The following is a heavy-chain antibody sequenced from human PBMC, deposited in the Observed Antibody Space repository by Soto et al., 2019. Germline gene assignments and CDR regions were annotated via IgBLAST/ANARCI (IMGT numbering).Heavy chain of an antibody. J-gene: IGHJ4*02. Sequence: LVKVSCKASGGTFSRYAISWVRQAPGQGLEWMGGIIPMFGTANYAQKFQGRVTITAVESTSTAYMELSSLRSEDTAVYYCARQFDYESSGYYYPYWGQGTPVTVSS. D-gene: IGHD3-22*01. CDR3: ARQFDYESSGYYYPY. CDR1: GGTFSRYA. CDR2: IIPMFGTA. V-gene: IGHV1-69*13.